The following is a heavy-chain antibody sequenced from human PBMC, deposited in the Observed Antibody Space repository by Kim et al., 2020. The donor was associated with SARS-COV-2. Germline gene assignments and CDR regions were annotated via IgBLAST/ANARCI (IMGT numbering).Heavy chain of an antibody. J-gene: IGHJ4*02. V-gene: IGHV4-39*01. Sequence: SETLSLTCTVSGDSISRSSNYWGWLRQPPGKGLEWIGSINYSGNTYYNPSLKSRVTISVDTYKNQFSLKMRSVTAADTDAYDCARLVSETSVIEYWGQGTLVTVSS. CDR2: INYSGNT. CDR1: GDSISRSSNY. CDR3: ARLVSETSVIEY.